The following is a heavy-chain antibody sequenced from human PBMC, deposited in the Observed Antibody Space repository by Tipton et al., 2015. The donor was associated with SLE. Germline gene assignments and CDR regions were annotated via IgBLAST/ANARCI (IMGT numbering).Heavy chain of an antibody. J-gene: IGHJ1*01. CDR3: ATNGHGETYEFFTEYLRH. Sequence: TLSLTCTVSGYSISRGYFWAWIRQSPGKGLEWIANIYHSGRTYYNPSLKSRVTISVDTTKNQFSLKLTSVTAADTAVYYCATNGHGETYEFFTEYLRHWGQGTLVTVSS. CDR2: IYHSGRT. CDR1: GYSISRGYF. V-gene: IGHV4-38-2*02. D-gene: IGHD5-12*01.